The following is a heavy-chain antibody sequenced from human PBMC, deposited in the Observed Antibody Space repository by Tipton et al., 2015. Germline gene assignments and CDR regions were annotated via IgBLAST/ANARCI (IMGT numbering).Heavy chain of an antibody. D-gene: IGHD3-9*01. CDR1: NGSISSGNHY. J-gene: IGHJ3*02. V-gene: IGHV4-30-4*01. CDR3: ARDETFYDILTGQGNDAFDI. Sequence: TLSLTCTVSNGSISSGNHYWAWVRQPPGKGLEWIGYGYYSGSPYYNPSLKSRVTISVDSSKNQFSLKLSSVTAADTAVYYCARDETFYDILTGQGNDAFDIWGQGTMVTVSS. CDR2: GYYSGSP.